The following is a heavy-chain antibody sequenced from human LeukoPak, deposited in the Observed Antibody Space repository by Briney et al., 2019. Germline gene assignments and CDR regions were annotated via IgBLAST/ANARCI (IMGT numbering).Heavy chain of an antibody. CDR2: IYTSGRT. CDR3: TREYSSGWVFDY. V-gene: IGHV4-4*07. Sequence: SETLSLTCTVSGGSISSYYWSWIRQPAGKGLEWIGRIYTSGRTNYNPSLKSRVPMSVDTSKNQFSLKLSSVTAADTAVYYCTREYSSGWVFDYWGQGTLVTVSS. D-gene: IGHD6-19*01. CDR1: GGSISSYY. J-gene: IGHJ4*02.